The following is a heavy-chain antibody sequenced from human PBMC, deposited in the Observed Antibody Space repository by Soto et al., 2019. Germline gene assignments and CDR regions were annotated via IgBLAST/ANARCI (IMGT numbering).Heavy chain of an antibody. Sequence: AETLSLTCTVSGASISGFYWSWIRKSAGKGLEWIGRIYATGTTDYNPSLKSRVMVSVDTSKKQFSLKLRSVPAAATAVYYCVRDGTKTLRDWFDPWGQGISVTVSS. V-gene: IGHV4-4*07. J-gene: IGHJ5*02. D-gene: IGHD1-1*01. CDR1: GASISGFY. CDR3: VRDGTKTLRDWFDP. CDR2: IYATGTT.